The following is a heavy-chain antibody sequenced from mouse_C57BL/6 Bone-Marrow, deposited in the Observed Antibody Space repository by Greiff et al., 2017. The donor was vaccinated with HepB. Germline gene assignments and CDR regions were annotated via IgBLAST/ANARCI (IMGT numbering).Heavy chain of an antibody. CDR3: ARNVYYYFDY. V-gene: IGHV2-9-1*01. J-gene: IGHJ2*01. CDR1: GFSLTSYA. CDR2: IWTGGGT. Sequence: QVQLKESGPGLVAPSQSLSLTCTVSGFSLTSYAISWVRQPPGKGLEWLGVIWTGGGTTYNSALNSRLSISKDNSKSQVFLKMNSLQTDDTARYYCARNVYYYFDYWGQGTTLTVSS. D-gene: IGHD2-1*01.